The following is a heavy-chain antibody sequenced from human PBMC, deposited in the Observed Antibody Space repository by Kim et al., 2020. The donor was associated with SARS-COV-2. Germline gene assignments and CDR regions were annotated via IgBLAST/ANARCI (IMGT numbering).Heavy chain of an antibody. Sequence: STTYNPSLKGRVTISVDTSKNQFSLKLRSVTAADTAVYYCARGEGATYDYWGQGTLVTVSS. CDR3: ARGEGATYDY. D-gene: IGHD1-26*01. V-gene: IGHV4-34*01. CDR2: ST. J-gene: IGHJ4*02.